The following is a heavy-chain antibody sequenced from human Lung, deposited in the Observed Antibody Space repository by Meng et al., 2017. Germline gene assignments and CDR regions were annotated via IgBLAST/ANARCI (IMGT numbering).Heavy chain of an antibody. CDR2: IIPIFGTA. CDR1: GVTFSSYA. V-gene: IGHV1-69*01. Sequence: QVQVARCGAEVKQPGSTVKVSCKASGVTFSSYAISWVRQAPGQGLEWMGGIIPIFGTANYAQKFQGRVTITADESTSTAYMELSSLRSEDTAVYYCARAEDYYDSSGYYYGLDYWGQGTLVTVSS. D-gene: IGHD3-22*01. J-gene: IGHJ4*02. CDR3: ARAEDYYDSSGYYYGLDY.